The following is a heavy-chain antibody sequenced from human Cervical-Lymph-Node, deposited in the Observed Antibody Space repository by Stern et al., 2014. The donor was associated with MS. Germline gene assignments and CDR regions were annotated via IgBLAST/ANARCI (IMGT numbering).Heavy chain of an antibody. CDR2: LSSSSRYT. CDR1: GFTFSDYY. Sequence: QLVQSGGGLVKPGGSLRLSCAASGFTFSDYYMRWLRQAPGKGLAWVSSLSSSSRYTNYADSVKGRFTISRDNAKNSLYLQMNSLRAEDTAVYYCARGHYCSSTSCYNYYGMDVWGQGTTVTVSS. J-gene: IGHJ6*02. CDR3: ARGHYCSSTSCYNYYGMDV. D-gene: IGHD2-2*02. V-gene: IGHV3-11*06.